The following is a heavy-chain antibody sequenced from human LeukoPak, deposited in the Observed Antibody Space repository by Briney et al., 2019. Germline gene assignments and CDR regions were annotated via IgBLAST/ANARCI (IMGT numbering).Heavy chain of an antibody. J-gene: IGHJ4*02. CDR3: ARLHDYVWGSYRHTRKYYFDY. D-gene: IGHD3-16*02. CDR2: ISSSSSYI. CDR1: GFTFSSYS. V-gene: IGHV3-21*01. Sequence: GGSLRLSCAASGFTFSSYSMNWVRQAPGKGLEWVSSISSSSSYIYYADSVKGRFTISRDNAKNSLYLQMNSLRAADTAVYYCARLHDYVWGSYRHTRKYYFDYWGQGTLVTVSS.